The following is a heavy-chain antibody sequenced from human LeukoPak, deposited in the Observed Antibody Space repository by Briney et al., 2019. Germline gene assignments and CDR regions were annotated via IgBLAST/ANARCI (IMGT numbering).Heavy chain of an antibody. CDR3: AKAGYSSSWPFDY. V-gene: IGHV3-23*01. J-gene: IGHJ4*02. D-gene: IGHD6-13*01. Sequence: GGSLRLSCAVSGFTFSSYAMGWVRQAPGKGLEWVSAIGPSGDTTYYPDSVKGRLTISRDNSKNTLYLQMNRLRAEDTAVYYCAKAGYSSSWPFDYWGQGTLVIVSS. CDR2: IGPSGDTT. CDR1: GFTFSSYA.